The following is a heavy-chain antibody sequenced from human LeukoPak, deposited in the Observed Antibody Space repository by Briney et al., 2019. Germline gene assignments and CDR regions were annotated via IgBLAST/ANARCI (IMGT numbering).Heavy chain of an antibody. D-gene: IGHD2-21*01. CDR2: VYYNGAT. J-gene: IGHJ5*02. Sequence: PSETLSLTCTVSGVSISSYYWSWIRQPPGKGLEWIGYVYYNGATNHSPSLKSRVTMSVDTSMNQFSLNLNSVTAADTAVYYRARGDWWFYPWGRGTLVTVSS. V-gene: IGHV4-59*01. CDR1: GVSISSYY. CDR3: ARGDWWFYP.